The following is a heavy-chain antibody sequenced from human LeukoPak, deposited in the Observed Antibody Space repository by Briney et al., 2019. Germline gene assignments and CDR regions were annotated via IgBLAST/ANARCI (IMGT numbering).Heavy chain of an antibody. J-gene: IGHJ4*02. Sequence: SGPTLVEPTQTLTLTCTFSGFSLSTSGVGVGWIRQPPGKALEWLALIYWNDDKRYSPSLKSRLTITKDTSKNQVVLTMTNMDPVDTATYYCAHKTYYDFWSGYYPDYWGQGTLVTVSS. CDR2: IYWNDDK. CDR3: AHKTYYDFWSGYYPDY. V-gene: IGHV2-5*01. D-gene: IGHD3-3*01. CDR1: GFSLSTSGVG.